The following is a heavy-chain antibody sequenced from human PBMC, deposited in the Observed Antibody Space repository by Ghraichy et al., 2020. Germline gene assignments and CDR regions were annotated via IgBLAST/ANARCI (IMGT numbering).Heavy chain of an antibody. CDR1: GYIFTNYA. CDR3: ARPGGSLTFDI. J-gene: IGHJ3*02. Sequence: ASVKVSCRASGYIFTNYAIHWVRQAPGQRLEWMAWINTGNGNTKYSEKFQGRVTITRDTSANTAYMDLSSLTSEDTALYYCARPGGSLTFDICGQGTMVTLSS. D-gene: IGHD1-26*01. V-gene: IGHV1-3*04. CDR2: INTGNGNT.